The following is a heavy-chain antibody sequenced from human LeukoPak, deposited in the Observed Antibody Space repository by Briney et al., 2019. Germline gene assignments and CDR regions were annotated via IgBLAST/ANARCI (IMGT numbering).Heavy chain of an antibody. D-gene: IGHD2-15*01. V-gene: IGHV4-39*01. J-gene: IGHJ4*02. Sequence: SETLSLTCTVSGGSISSYYWGWIRQPPGKGLEWIGSIYYSGSTYYNPSLKSRVTISVDTSKNQFSLKLSSVTAADTAVYYCASKGYCSGGSCYDLDYWGQGTLVTVSS. CDR2: IYYSGST. CDR3: ASKGYCSGGSCYDLDY. CDR1: GGSISSYY.